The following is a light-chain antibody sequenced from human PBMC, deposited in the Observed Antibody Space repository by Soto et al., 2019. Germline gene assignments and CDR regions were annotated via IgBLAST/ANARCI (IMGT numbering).Light chain of an antibody. Sequence: DIQMTQSPSTLSASVGDRVTITCRASQSISSWLAWYQQKPGKAPKLLIYKASSLESGVPSRFSGSGTGTEFTLTLSRLEPEDFAVYYCQQYGRSPWTFGQGTKVEIK. J-gene: IGKJ1*01. CDR3: QQYGRSPWT. CDR2: KAS. CDR1: QSISSW. V-gene: IGKV1-5*03.